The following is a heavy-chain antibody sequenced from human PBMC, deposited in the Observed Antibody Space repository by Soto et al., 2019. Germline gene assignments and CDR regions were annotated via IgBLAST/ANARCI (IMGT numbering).Heavy chain of an antibody. Sequence: GGSLRLSCAASGFTFSSYDMHWVRQATGKGLEWVSAIGTAGDTYYPGSVKGRFTISRENAKNSLYLQMNSLRAGDTAVYYCARAPVTSGGYYYYYYMDVWGKGTTVTVSS. J-gene: IGHJ6*03. V-gene: IGHV3-13*01. CDR1: GFTFSSYD. CDR3: ARAPVTSGGYYYYYYMDV. CDR2: IGTAGDT. D-gene: IGHD4-17*01.